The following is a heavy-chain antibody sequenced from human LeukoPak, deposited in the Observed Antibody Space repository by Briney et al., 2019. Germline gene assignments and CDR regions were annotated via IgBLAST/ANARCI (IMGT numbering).Heavy chain of an antibody. Sequence: ASVKVSCKASGYTFNHYGISWVRQAPGQGLEWIGWISVYNGHTNYAQMPRDRVIMTTDTSTSTAYLELRSLRSDDTAVYYCVRDFPMIQTYFEYWGQGTLVTVS. CDR1: GYTFNHYG. CDR3: VRDFPMIQTYFEY. J-gene: IGHJ4*02. V-gene: IGHV1-18*01. CDR2: ISVYNGHT. D-gene: IGHD3-22*01.